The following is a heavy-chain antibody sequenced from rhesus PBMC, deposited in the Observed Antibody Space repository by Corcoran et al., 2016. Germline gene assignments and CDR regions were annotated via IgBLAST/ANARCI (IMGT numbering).Heavy chain of an antibody. CDR2: IYWNDSK. D-gene: IGHD1-20*01. J-gene: IGHJ4*01. Sequence: QVTLKESGPALVKPTQTLTLTCTFSGFSISTTGTGVGWIRQPPGKALEWLASIYWNDSKYYSISLKSRLTISKYPSKNHVFLTLTNMDPVDTATYYCARVDIAGTTFGDYWGQGVLVTVSS. V-gene: IGHV2-95*01. CDR3: ARVDIAGTTFGDY. CDR1: GFSISTTGTG.